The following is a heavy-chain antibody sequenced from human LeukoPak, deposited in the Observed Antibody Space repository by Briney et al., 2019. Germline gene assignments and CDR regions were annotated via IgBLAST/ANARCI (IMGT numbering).Heavy chain of an antibody. CDR2: VYYSGST. V-gene: IGHV4-59*01. J-gene: IGHJ5*02. CDR1: GGSISSYS. CDR3: AREVGIAAAGDNWFDP. Sequence: SETLSLTCTVSGGSISSYSWSRIRQPPGKGLEWIGYVYYSGSTNYNPSLKSRVTISVDTSKNQFSLKLSSVTAADTAVYYCAREVGIAAAGDNWFDPWGQGTLVTVSS. D-gene: IGHD6-13*01.